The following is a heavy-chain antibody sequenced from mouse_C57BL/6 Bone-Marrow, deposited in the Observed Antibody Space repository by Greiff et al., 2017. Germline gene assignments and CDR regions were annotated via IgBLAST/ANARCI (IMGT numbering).Heavy chain of an antibody. D-gene: IGHD1-1*01. CDR1: GFTFSDYG. CDR3: ARTYYYGSSLWYFDV. Sequence: EVMLVESRGGLVKPGGSLKLSCAASGFTFSDYGMHWVRQAPEKGLEWVAYISSGSSTIYYADTVKGRFTISRDNAKNTLFLQMTSLRSEDTAMYYCARTYYYGSSLWYFDVWGTGTTVTVSS. J-gene: IGHJ1*03. CDR2: ISSGSSTI. V-gene: IGHV5-17*01.